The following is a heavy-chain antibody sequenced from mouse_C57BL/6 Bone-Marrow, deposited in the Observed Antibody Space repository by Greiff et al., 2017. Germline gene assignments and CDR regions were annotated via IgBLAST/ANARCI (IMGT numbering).Heavy chain of an antibody. Sequence: QVQLQQPGAELVKPGASVKLSCKASGYTFTSYWMHWVKQRPGQGLEWIGMIHPNSGSTNYNEKFKSKATLTVDKSSSTAYMQLSSLTSEDSAVYYCARGATVVASMDYWGQGTSVTVSS. CDR2: IHPNSGST. CDR1: GYTFTSYW. J-gene: IGHJ4*01. V-gene: IGHV1-64*01. CDR3: ARGATVVASMDY. D-gene: IGHD1-1*01.